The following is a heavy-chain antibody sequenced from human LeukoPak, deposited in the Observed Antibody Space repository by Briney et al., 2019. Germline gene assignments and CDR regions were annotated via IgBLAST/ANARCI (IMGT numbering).Heavy chain of an antibody. Sequence: ASVTVSCKASGYTFTNYYMHWVRQAPGQGHEWMGIINPSGGSTSYAQKFQGRVTMTRDTSTSTVYMELSGLTSDDTAVYYCARDDYGDKMAFDIWGQGTMVTVSS. CDR2: INPSGGST. V-gene: IGHV1-46*01. CDR1: GYTFTNYY. J-gene: IGHJ3*02. CDR3: ARDDYGDKMAFDI. D-gene: IGHD4-17*01.